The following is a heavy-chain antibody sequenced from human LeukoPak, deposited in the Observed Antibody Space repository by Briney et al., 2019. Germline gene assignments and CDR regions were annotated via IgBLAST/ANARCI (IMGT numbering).Heavy chain of an antibody. V-gene: IGHV3-49*04. J-gene: IGHJ4*02. CDR3: TRGGRTYGGNSISLDY. Sequence: GGSLRLSCTASGFTFGDYALSWVRQAPGKGLEGVAFITIKGFGGTTEYAASVKGRFTISRDDSKSIDYLQMNSLKTEDTAVYYCTRGGRTYGGNSISLDYWGQGTLVTVSS. CDR2: ITIKGFGGTT. CDR1: GFTFGDYA. D-gene: IGHD4-23*01.